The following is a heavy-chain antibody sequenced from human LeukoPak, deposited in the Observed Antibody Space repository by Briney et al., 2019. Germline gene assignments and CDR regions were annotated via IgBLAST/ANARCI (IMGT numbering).Heavy chain of an antibody. CDR3: AELGITMIGGV. V-gene: IGHV3-53*01. CDR2: IYSGGST. CDR1: GFTVSSNY. Sequence: GGSLRLSCAASGFTVSSNYMSWVRQAPGKGLEWVSVIYSGGSTYYADSVKGRFTISRDNAKNSLYLQMNSLRTEDTAVYYCAELGITMIGGVWGKGTTVTISS. J-gene: IGHJ6*04. D-gene: IGHD3-10*02.